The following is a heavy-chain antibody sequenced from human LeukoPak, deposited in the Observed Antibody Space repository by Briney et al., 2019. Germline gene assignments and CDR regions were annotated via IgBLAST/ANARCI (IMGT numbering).Heavy chain of an antibody. V-gene: IGHV4-31*03. J-gene: IGHJ4*02. CDR1: GGSISSGGSY. D-gene: IGHD2-15*01. CDR2: IYYSGST. Sequence: QVKLQEAGPVLVKPSQTLSLTCTVSGGSISSGGSYWSWIRQPPGKGLGWIGYIYYSGSTYYNPSLKSRVTISVDTSKNQFSLKLSSVTAADTAVYYCARVVVNEYFDYWGQGTLVTVSS. CDR3: ARVVVNEYFDY.